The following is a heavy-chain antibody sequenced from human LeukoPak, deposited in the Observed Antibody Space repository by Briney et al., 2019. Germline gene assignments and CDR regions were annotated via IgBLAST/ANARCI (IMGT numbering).Heavy chain of an antibody. CDR3: AKGRSDYLAIPFDP. D-gene: IGHD4-17*01. J-gene: IGHJ5*02. CDR2: ISWNSGSI. CDR1: GFTFDDYA. Sequence: PGRSLRLSCAASGFTFDDYAMHWVRHAPGKGLEWVSGISWNSGSIGYADSVKGRFTISRDNAKNSLYLQMNSLRAEDTALYYCAKGRSDYLAIPFDPWGQGTLGTVSA. V-gene: IGHV3-9*01.